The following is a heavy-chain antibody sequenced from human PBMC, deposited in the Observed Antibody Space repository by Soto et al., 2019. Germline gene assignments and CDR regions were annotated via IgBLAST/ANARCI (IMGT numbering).Heavy chain of an antibody. Sequence: QVQLVQSGAEVKTPGSSVKVSWEASGGTFNSYSINWVRQAPGKGLEWMGRIIPMFGTTDYAQRFQGRVTFTADESTNTASMEVTNLTSEDTAVYYCARAAVLTFTRFYDVDVWGQGTTVTVSS. V-gene: IGHV1-69*18. CDR1: GGTFNSYS. CDR3: ARAAVLTFTRFYDVDV. D-gene: IGHD6-13*01. CDR2: IIPMFGTT. J-gene: IGHJ6*02.